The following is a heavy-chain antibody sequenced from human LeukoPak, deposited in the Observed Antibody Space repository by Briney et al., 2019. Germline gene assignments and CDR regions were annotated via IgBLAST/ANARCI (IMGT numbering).Heavy chain of an antibody. J-gene: IGHJ4*02. CDR2: IGSSGTSI. V-gene: IGHV3-48*03. CDR3: ARRFDS. CDR1: GFTFSSYE. Sequence: GGSLRLSCAASGFTFSSYEMNWVRQAPGEGLEWVSSIGSSGTSIYYADSVKGRFTISRDNAENSLYLQMNSLRAEDTAVYYCARRFDSWGPGTLVTVSS.